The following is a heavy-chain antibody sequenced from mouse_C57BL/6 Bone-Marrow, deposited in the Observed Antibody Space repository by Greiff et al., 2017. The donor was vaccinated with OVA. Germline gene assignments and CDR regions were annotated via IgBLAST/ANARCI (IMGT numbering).Heavy chain of an antibody. V-gene: IGHV3-6*01. J-gene: IGHJ4*01. Sequence: DVQLQESGPGLVKPSQSLSLTCSVTGYSITSGYYWNWIRQFPGNKLEWMGYISYDGSNNYNPSLKNRISITRDTSKNQFFLKLNSVTTEDTATYYCARETGTEAMDYWGQGTSVTVSS. D-gene: IGHD4-1*01. CDR1: GYSITSGYY. CDR2: ISYDGSN. CDR3: ARETGTEAMDY.